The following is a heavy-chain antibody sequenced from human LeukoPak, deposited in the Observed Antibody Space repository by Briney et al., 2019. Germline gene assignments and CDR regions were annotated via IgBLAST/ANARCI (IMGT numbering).Heavy chain of an antibody. CDR1: GFTFKDKW. J-gene: IGHJ4*02. Sequence: PGGSLRLSCTASGFTFKDKWMGWVRQAPGKGLEWLGRIKSRRESLTTDYTAPVKGRFTISRDDSRNTLYLQMNSLESDDSGTYYCTTEPRYWGQGTLVTVS. CDR2: IKSRRESLTT. CDR3: TTEPRY. V-gene: IGHV3-15*01.